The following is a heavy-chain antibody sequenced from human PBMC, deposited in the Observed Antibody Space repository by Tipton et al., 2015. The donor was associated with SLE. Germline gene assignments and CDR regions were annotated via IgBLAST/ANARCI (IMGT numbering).Heavy chain of an antibody. D-gene: IGHD2-8*01. V-gene: IGHV4-61*08. CDR1: GYFISSGYY. CDR2: IFDSGST. J-gene: IGHJ4*02. CDR3: ARHYTTGWDLGY. Sequence: TLSLTCAVSGYFISSGYYWGWIRPPPGKGLEWIGYIFDSGSTNYNPSLQSRVTISVDTSKNQFSLKVTSVTAADTAFYYCARHYTTGWDLGYWGQGTLVSVSS.